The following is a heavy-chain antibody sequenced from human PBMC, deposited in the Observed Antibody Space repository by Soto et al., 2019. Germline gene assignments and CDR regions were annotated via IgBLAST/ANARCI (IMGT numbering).Heavy chain of an antibody. CDR3: ARGIPGKRAWFDP. CDR2: IHYSGSTSY. D-gene: IGHD3-10*01. J-gene: IGHJ5*02. V-gene: IGHV4-39*07. Sequence: SETLSLTCTVSGCSIISSSYHLGWIRQPPGKGLEWIGSIHYSGSTSYTYNPSLKSRVTISVDTSKNQFSLKLTSVTAADTAVYYCARGIPGKRAWFDPWGQGTLVTVSS. CDR1: GCSIISSSYH.